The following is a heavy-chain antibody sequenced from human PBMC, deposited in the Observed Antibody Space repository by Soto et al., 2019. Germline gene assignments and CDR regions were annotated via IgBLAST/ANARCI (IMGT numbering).Heavy chain of an antibody. CDR3: ARDRQWLVVGFHDY. Sequence: GGSLRLSCAASGFTFSSYGMHWVRQAPGKGLEWVAVIWYDGSNKYYADSVKGRFTISRDNSKNTLYLQMNSLRAEDTAVYYCARDRQWLVVGFHDYWGQGTLVTVSS. J-gene: IGHJ4*02. V-gene: IGHV3-33*01. D-gene: IGHD6-19*01. CDR2: IWYDGSNK. CDR1: GFTFSSYG.